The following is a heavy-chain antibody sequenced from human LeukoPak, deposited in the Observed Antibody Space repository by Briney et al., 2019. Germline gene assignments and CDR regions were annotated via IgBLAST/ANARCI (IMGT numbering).Heavy chain of an antibody. V-gene: IGHV4-30-4*01. CDR3: ARGSVSGVFWFDP. Sequence: SETLSLTCTVSGGSISSGDYYWSWIRQPPGKGLEWIGYIYYSGSTYYNPSLKSRVTISVDMSKNQFSLKLSSVTAADTAVYYCARGSVSGVFWFDPWGQGTLVTVSS. D-gene: IGHD3-10*01. CDR1: GGSISSGDYY. CDR2: IYYSGST. J-gene: IGHJ5*02.